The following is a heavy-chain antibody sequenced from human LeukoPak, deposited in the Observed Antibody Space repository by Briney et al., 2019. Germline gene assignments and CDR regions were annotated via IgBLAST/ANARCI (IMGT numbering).Heavy chain of an antibody. J-gene: IGHJ4*02. Sequence: PSQTLSLTCTVSGVSISSGDYYWSWIRQPPGKGLEWIGYIYYSGSTYYNPSLKSRVTISVDTSTNQFSLKLSSVTAADTAAYYCARNILTGYRSFYFDYWGQGTLVTVSS. CDR3: ARNILTGYRSFYFDY. V-gene: IGHV4-30-4*01. D-gene: IGHD3-9*01. CDR1: GVSISSGDYY. CDR2: IYYSGST.